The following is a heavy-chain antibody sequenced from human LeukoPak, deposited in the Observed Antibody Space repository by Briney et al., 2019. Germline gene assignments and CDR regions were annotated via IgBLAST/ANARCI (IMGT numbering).Heavy chain of an antibody. CDR2: IIPIFGTA. D-gene: IGHD2-21*02. CDR3: ARGMSEAAYCGGDCYRSIAY. V-gene: IGHV1-69*05. J-gene: IGHJ4*02. CDR1: GGTFSSYA. Sequence: SVKVSCKASGGTFSSYAISWVRQAPGQGLEWMGGIIPIFGTANYAQKFQGRVTITTDESTSTAYMELSSLRSEDTAVYYRARGMSEAAYCGGDCYRSIAYWGQGTLVTVSS.